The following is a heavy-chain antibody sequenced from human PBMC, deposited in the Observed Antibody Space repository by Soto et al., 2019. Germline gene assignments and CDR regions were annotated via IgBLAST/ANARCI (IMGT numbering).Heavy chain of an antibody. CDR1: GGSLSTYY. CDR2: IYYSGNT. CDR3: ARVLGVTTYDY. D-gene: IGHD4-17*01. Sequence: QVQLQESGPGLVKPSETLSLTCTVSGGSLSTYYWSWIRQPPGKGLEWIGYIYYSGNTNYNPSLKSRVTISVDTSKNQFSLKLSSVTAADTAVYYCARVLGVTTYDYWGQGTVVTVSS. J-gene: IGHJ4*02. V-gene: IGHV4-59*01.